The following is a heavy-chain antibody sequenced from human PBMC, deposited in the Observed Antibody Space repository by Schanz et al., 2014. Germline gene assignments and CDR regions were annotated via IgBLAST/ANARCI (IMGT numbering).Heavy chain of an antibody. D-gene: IGHD6-6*01. CDR1: GGSVTSEGYS. Sequence: QVQLQASGSGLVKPSQTLSLTCVVSGGSVTSEGYSWAWIRQPPGKGLEWIVNIYYSGSTYYNPSLKSRVTKAVDTSKNQFSLNLSSVTAADTAVYYCARRIAARSGVGYDYHYGMDVWGQGTTVIVSS. J-gene: IGHJ6*02. V-gene: IGHV4-30-4*07. CDR2: IYYSGST. CDR3: ARRIAARSGVGYDYHYGMDV.